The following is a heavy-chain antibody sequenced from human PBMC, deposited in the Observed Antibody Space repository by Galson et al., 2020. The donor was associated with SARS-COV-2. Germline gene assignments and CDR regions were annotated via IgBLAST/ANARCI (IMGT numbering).Heavy chain of an antibody. CDR3: AREVSSDSGMYV. Sequence: SETLSLTCTVSGGSISSSSYYWSWIRQHPGKGLEWIGSVYYTGNTYYNPSLKSRVTISVDTSKNQCSLKLNSVTAADTAIYYCAREVSSDSGMYVWGQGTTVTVSS. V-gene: IGHV4-39*07. CDR2: VYYTGNT. CDR1: GGSISSSSYY. J-gene: IGHJ6*02. D-gene: IGHD6-19*01.